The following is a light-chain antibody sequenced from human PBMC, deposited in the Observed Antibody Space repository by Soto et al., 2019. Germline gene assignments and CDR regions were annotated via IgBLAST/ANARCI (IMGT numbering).Light chain of an antibody. CDR3: QQYNSYWT. V-gene: IGKV1-5*01. CDR1: QSISRW. Sequence: DIQMTQSPSTLSASVGDRVTITCRASQSISRWLAWYQQKPGKAPKLLIYDASTLESGVPSRFSGRGSGTEFILTTGIQQADDAATYYYQQYNSYWTFGHGTKVEIK. CDR2: DAS. J-gene: IGKJ1*01.